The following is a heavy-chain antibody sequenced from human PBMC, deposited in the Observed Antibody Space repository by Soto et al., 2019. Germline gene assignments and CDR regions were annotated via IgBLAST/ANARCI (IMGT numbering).Heavy chain of an antibody. CDR2: TSSDGSNK. V-gene: IGHV3-30*03. D-gene: IGHD3-16*01. Sequence: HVQLVESGGGVVRPGKSLTLSCTGSGFAFGGFGIHWVRQSPGKGLEWLAMTSSDGSNKYLADSVKGRFTVSRDMSRTTVFLQMDNLRLEYTAVYYCARGGDVLDYWGRGALVTVSS. J-gene: IGHJ4*02. CDR1: GFAFGGFG. CDR3: ARGGDVLDY.